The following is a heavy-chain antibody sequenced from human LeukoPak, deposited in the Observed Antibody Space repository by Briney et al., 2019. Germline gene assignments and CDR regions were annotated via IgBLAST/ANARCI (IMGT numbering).Heavy chain of an antibody. CDR3: ARSPHKYSSSKDFDY. Sequence: SETLSLTCTVSGGSISSYYWSWIRQPAGKGREWIGRIYTSGSTNYNPSLKSRVTMSVDTSKNQFSLKLSSVTAADTAVYYCARSPHKYSSSKDFDYWGQGTLVTVSS. J-gene: IGHJ4*02. CDR1: GGSISSYY. CDR2: IYTSGST. V-gene: IGHV4-4*07. D-gene: IGHD6-6*01.